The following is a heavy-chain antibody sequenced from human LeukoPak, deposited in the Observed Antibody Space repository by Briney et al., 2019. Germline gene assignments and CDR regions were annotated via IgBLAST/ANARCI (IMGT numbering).Heavy chain of an antibody. CDR1: GFTFSSYA. CDR3: AKNRSYSGFSGRGAYFDY. Sequence: PGGSLRLSCAASGFTFSSYAMSWVRQAPGKGLGWVSAITGGGGSTYYADSVKGRFTISRDNSKNTLYLQMNSLRAEDTAVYYCAKNRSYSGFSGRGAYFDYWGQGTLVTVSS. CDR2: ITGGGGST. V-gene: IGHV3-23*01. D-gene: IGHD3-10*01. J-gene: IGHJ4*02.